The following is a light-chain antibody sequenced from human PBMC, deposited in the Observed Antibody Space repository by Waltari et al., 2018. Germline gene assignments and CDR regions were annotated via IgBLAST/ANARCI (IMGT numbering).Light chain of an antibody. Sequence: DIVLTQSHATLSVSPGERATLSGRASQSVSSNLARYQQKPGQAPRLLIYGASTRATGIPARFSGSGSWTEFTLTISSLQSEDFAVYYCQQYNNWPPYTFGQGTKLEIK. V-gene: IGKV3-15*01. CDR1: QSVSSN. CDR3: QQYNNWPPYT. J-gene: IGKJ2*01. CDR2: GAS.